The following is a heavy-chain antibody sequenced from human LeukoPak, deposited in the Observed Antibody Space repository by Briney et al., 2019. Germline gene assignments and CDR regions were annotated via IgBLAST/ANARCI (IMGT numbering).Heavy chain of an antibody. J-gene: IGHJ3*02. Sequence: GASVKVSCKASGYTFTGYYMHWVRQAPGQGLEWMGWINPNSGGTNYAQKFQGRVTMTSDTSISTACMELSRLRSDDTAVYYCARGIVATIWGGLQDIWGQGTMVTVSS. CDR2: INPNSGGT. CDR3: ARGIVATIWGGLQDI. V-gene: IGHV1-2*02. D-gene: IGHD5-12*01. CDR1: GYTFTGYY.